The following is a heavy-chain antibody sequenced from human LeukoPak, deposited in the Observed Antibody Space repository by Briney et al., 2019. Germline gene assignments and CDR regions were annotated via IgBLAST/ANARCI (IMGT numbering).Heavy chain of an antibody. J-gene: IGHJ4*02. D-gene: IGHD6-19*01. V-gene: IGHV4-34*01. Sequence: SETLSLTCAVYGGSFSGYYWSWIRQPPGKGLEWIGEINHTGSTNYNPSLKSRVTISVDTSKNQFSLKLSSVTAADTAVYYCARGQVAAPPYWGQGTLVTVSS. CDR1: GGSFSGYY. CDR3: ARGQVAAPPY. CDR2: INHTGST.